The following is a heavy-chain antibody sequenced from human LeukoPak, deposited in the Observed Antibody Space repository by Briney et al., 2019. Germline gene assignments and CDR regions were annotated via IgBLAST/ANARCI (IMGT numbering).Heavy chain of an antibody. Sequence: SETLSLTCAVYGGSFSGYYWSWIRQPPGKGLEWIGEINHSGSTNYNPSLKSRVTISVDTSKNQFSLKLSSVTAADTAVYYCAKLGIGPGTPILYWGQGTLVTVSS. CDR3: AKLGIGPGTPILY. CDR1: GGSFSGYY. J-gene: IGHJ4*02. CDR2: INHSGST. V-gene: IGHV4-34*01. D-gene: IGHD7-27*01.